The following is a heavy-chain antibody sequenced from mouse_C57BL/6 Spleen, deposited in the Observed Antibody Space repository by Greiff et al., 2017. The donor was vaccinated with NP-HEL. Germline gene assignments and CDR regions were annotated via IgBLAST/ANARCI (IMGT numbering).Heavy chain of an antibody. J-gene: IGHJ2*01. V-gene: IGHV3-6*01. Sequence: EVKLQESGPGLVKPSQSLSLTCSVTGYSITSGYDWNWIRQFPGNKLEWMGYISYDGSNNYNPSLKNRISITRDTSKNQFFLKLNSVTTEDTATYYCASYDYDGFDYWGQGTTLPVSS. CDR2: ISYDGSN. CDR3: ASYDYDGFDY. D-gene: IGHD2-4*01. CDR1: GYSITSGYD.